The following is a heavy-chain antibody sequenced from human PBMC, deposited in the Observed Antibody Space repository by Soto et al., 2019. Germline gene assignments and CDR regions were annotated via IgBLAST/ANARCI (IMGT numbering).Heavy chain of an antibody. CDR3: ERESEDLTSNFDY. Sequence: EVQLVESGGGLVKPGGSLRLSCAASGFTFTRYSMNWVRQAPGKGLEWVSSISSTTNYIYYGDSMKGRFTISRDNAKNSLYLKMNSLRAEDTAVYYCERESEDLTSNFDYWGQGTLVTVSS. CDR2: ISSTTNYI. CDR1: GFTFTRYS. V-gene: IGHV3-21*06. J-gene: IGHJ4*02.